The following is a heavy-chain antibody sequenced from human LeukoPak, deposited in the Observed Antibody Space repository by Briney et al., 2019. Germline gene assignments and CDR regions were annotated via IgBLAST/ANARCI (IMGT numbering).Heavy chain of an antibody. V-gene: IGHV1-18*01. CDR2: ISAYNGNT. D-gene: IGHD1-1*01. J-gene: IGHJ6*02. Sequence: GASVKVSCKASGHTFTSYGISWVRQAPGQGLEWMGWISAYNGNTNYAQKLQGRVTMTTDTSTSTAYMELSSLRSEDTAVYYCARAQLGHGMDVWGQGTTVTVSS. CDR1: GHTFTSYG. CDR3: ARAQLGHGMDV.